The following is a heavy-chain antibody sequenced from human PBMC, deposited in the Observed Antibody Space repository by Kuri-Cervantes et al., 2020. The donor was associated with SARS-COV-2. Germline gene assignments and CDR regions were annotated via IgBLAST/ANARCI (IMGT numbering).Heavy chain of an antibody. J-gene: IGHJ6*02. V-gene: IGHV3-30*02. Sequence: GESLKISCAASGFTFSSYGMHWVRQAPGKGLEWVAFIRFDGSNSFYANYVKGRFTISRDNSKNTLHLQINSLRAEDTAVYYCAKDGVLRIADPGDLYGMDVWGQGTTVTVSS. CDR1: GFTFSSYG. D-gene: IGHD6-13*01. CDR3: AKDGVLRIADPGDLYGMDV. CDR2: IRFDGSNS.